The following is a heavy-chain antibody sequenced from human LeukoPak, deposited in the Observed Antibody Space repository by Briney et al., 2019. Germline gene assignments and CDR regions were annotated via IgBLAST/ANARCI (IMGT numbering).Heavy chain of an antibody. CDR3: ASGLSSSWSGVRDYYYMDV. D-gene: IGHD6-13*01. CDR2: IYTSGST. CDR1: GGSISSGSYY. Sequence: PSQTLSLTCTVSGGSISSGSYYWSWIRQPAGKGLEWIGRIYTSGSTNYNPSLKSRVTISVDTSKNQFSLKLSSVTAADTAVYYCASGLSSSWSGVRDYYYMDVWGKGTTVTVSS. J-gene: IGHJ6*03. V-gene: IGHV4-61*02.